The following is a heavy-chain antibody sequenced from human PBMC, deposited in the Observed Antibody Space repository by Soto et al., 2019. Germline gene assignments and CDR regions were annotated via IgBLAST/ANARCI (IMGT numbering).Heavy chain of an antibody. V-gene: IGHV4-4*02. Sequence: SETLSLTCAVSGGSISSSNWWSWVRQPPGKGLEWVGEIYHSGSTNYNPSLKSRVTISVDKSKNQFSLKLSSVTAADTAVYYCARYYDILTDYYHYGMDVWGQGTTVTVSS. CDR2: IYHSGST. D-gene: IGHD3-9*01. CDR3: ARYYDILTDYYHYGMDV. CDR1: GGSISSSNW. J-gene: IGHJ6*02.